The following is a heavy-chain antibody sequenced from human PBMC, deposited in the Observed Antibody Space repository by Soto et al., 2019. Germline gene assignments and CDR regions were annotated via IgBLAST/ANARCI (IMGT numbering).Heavy chain of an antibody. CDR2: IWYDGSRT. Sequence: QVQLVESGGGVVQPGTSLRLSCAASGFTFSTYGMHWVRQAPGKGLDWVALIWYDGSRTHYAESVKGRFTISRDNSKNTLFLQMNSLRVEDTAVYYCAREHIGVPGSPYAYWGQGTLVTLSS. D-gene: IGHD6-19*01. J-gene: IGHJ4*02. CDR1: GFTFSTYG. CDR3: AREHIGVPGSPYAY. V-gene: IGHV3-33*01.